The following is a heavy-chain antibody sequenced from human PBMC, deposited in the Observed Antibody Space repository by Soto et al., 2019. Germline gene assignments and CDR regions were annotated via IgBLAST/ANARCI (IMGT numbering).Heavy chain of an antibody. Sequence: QVQLVQSGAEVKKPGSSVKVSCKASGGTFSSYTITWVRQAPGQGLEWMGRIIPMLAIPHYAQKCQGRVTIPADKSTSTAYMELGSLGSEATAGYYCATVPAAIGGWFDPWGQGTLVTVSS. CDR3: ATVPAAIGGWFDP. CDR1: GGTFSSYT. CDR2: IIPMLAIP. V-gene: IGHV1-69*02. D-gene: IGHD2-2*02. J-gene: IGHJ5*02.